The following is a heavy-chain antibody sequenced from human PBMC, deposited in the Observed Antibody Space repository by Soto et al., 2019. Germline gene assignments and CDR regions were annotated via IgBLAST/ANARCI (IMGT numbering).Heavy chain of an antibody. D-gene: IGHD3-10*01. V-gene: IGHV4-34*01. Sequence: SETLSLTCAVYGGSFSGYYWTWIRQSLGKGLEWIGQISYSGTSNYNLPLKSRVFISIGTSKNQFFLELTPVAAGDPAVYYCGRARAQYDSGTYGGGYYYFDSWAQETPVTVSS. CDR3: GRARAQYDSGTYGGGYYYFDS. CDR2: ISYSGTS. CDR1: GGSFSGYY. J-gene: IGHJ4*02.